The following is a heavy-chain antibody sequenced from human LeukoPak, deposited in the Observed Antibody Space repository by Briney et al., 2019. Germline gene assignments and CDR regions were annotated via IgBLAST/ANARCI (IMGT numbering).Heavy chain of an antibody. Sequence: GGSLRLSCAASGFTFSNAWMNWVRQAPGKGREWVGRIKRKTEGEATDYAAPVKGRFTISRDDSKNTVYLEVNSLKSEDTAVYYCATSPTKDGFDFWGQGTVVTVSS. CDR3: ATSPTKDGFDF. V-gene: IGHV3-15*01. CDR2: IKRKTEGEAT. J-gene: IGHJ3*01. D-gene: IGHD1-14*01. CDR1: GFTFSNAW.